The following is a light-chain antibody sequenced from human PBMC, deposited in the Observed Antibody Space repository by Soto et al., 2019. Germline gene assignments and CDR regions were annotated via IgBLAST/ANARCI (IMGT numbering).Light chain of an antibody. J-gene: IGKJ3*01. CDR1: ESVSNY. Sequence: EVVLTQSPSTLSLSPGDRATLSCRASESVSNYLAWYQQKPGQPPRLVIYDVSSRATGIPARFSGSGSGTDFTLTISSLEPEDFAVYYCQHRSDSPFTFGPGTRVDI. CDR2: DVS. V-gene: IGKV3-11*01. CDR3: QHRSDSPFT.